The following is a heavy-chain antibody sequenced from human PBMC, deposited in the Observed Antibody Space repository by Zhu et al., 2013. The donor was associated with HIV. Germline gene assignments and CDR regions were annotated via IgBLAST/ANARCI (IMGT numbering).Heavy chain of an antibody. CDR2: IVPIFGTA. D-gene: IGHD2-15*01. CDR1: GVSFINSA. Sequence: QVQLVQSGAEVKKPGSSVQVSCKASGVSFINSAISWVRQAPGQGLEWMGGIVPIFGTANYAQKFQGRVTITADESTSSAYLELRGLTSVDTAVYYCAKGEGYPKFGGTGMDVWGQGTTVTVSS. J-gene: IGHJ6*02. CDR3: AKGEGYPKFGGTGMDV. V-gene: IGHV1-69*12.